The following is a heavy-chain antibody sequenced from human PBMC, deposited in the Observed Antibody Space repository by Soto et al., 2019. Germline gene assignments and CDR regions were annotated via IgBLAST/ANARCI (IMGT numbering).Heavy chain of an antibody. Sequence: GGSLRLSCAASGFTFSSYGMHWVRQAPGKGLEWVAVILYDGSKKYYADSVKGRFTISRDNSKNTLYLQMNSLRAEDTAVYYCARDDSILQNYYYYYGMDVWGQGTTVTVSS. J-gene: IGHJ6*02. CDR3: ARDDSILQNYYYYYGMDV. D-gene: IGHD3-22*01. V-gene: IGHV3-30*03. CDR2: ILYDGSKK. CDR1: GFTFSSYG.